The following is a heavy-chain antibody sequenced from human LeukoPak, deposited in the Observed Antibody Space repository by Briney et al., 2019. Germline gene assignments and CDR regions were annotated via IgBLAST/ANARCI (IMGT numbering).Heavy chain of an antibody. CDR2: INHSGST. V-gene: IGHV4-34*01. CDR3: ARSLASPLTR. Sequence: SETLSLTCAVYGGSFSGYYWSWIRQPPGKGLEWIGEINHSGSTNYNSSLKSRATISVDTSKNQFSLKLSSVTAADTAVYYCARSLASPLTRWGQGTLVTVSS. J-gene: IGHJ4*02. CDR1: GGSFSGYY. D-gene: IGHD3-9*01.